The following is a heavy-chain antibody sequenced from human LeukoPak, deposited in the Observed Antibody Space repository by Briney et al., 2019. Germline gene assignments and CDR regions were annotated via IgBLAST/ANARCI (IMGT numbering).Heavy chain of an antibody. J-gene: IGHJ3*02. D-gene: IGHD1-26*01. CDR3: ARDKYRVGATSGAFDI. CDR2: ISAYNGNT. CDR1: GYTLRSYG. V-gene: IGHV1-18*01. Sequence: ASVKVSCKASGYTLRSYGITWVRQAPGQGLEWMGWISAYNGNTKYPQKLQGRVTMTTDTSTSTAYMELRSLRSDDTAVYYCARDKYRVGATSGAFDIWGQGTMVTVSS.